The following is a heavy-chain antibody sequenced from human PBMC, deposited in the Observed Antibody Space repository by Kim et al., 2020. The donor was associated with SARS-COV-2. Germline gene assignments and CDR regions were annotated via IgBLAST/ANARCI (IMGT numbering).Heavy chain of an antibody. J-gene: IGHJ6*02. Sequence: SETLSLTCAVYGGSFSGYYWSWIRQPPGKGLEWIGEINHSGSTNYNPSLKSRVTISVDTSKNQFSLKLSSVTAADTAVYYCASYVQLWQGTQGYYYGMDVRGQGTTVTVSS. CDR2: INHSGST. D-gene: IGHD5-18*01. V-gene: IGHV4-34*01. CDR1: GGSFSGYY. CDR3: ASYVQLWQGTQGYYYGMDV.